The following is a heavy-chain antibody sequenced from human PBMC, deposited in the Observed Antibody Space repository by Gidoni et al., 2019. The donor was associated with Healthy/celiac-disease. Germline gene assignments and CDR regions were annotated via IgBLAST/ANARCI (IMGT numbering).Heavy chain of an antibody. Sequence: EVQLVESGGGLVQPGRSLRLSCAASGFTFDDYAMHWVRQAPGKGLGWVSGISWNSGSIGYADSVKGRFTISRDNAKNSLYLQMNSLRAEDTALYYCAKDGSSTALTYFDYWGQGTLVTVSS. CDR1: GFTFDDYA. D-gene: IGHD6-13*01. V-gene: IGHV3-9*01. CDR3: AKDGSSTALTYFDY. J-gene: IGHJ4*02. CDR2: ISWNSGSI.